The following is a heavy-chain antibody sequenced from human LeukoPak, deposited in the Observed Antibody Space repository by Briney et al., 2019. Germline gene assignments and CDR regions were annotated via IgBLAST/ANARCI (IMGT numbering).Heavy chain of an antibody. Sequence: PGGSLRLSCAASRFTFSDHYMDWVRQAPGKGLEWVGRTRNKANSDTTEYAASVKGRFTISRDDSKNSLYLQMNSLKTEDTAVYYCARAKGADSSGWGWYYYYMDVWGKGTTVTVSS. D-gene: IGHD6-19*01. CDR3: ARAKGADSSGWGWYYYYMDV. V-gene: IGHV3-72*01. J-gene: IGHJ6*03. CDR1: RFTFSDHY. CDR2: TRNKANSDTT.